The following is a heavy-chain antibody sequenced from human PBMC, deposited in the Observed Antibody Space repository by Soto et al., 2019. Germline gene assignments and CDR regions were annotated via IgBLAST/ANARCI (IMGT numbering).Heavy chain of an antibody. CDR2: IKNDGSIT. CDR1: GFTFSGYW. Sequence: QLVESGGGLVQPGGSLRLSCAASGFTFSGYWMHWVRQAPGKGLVWVSRIKNDGSITTYADSVKGRFTISRDNAKNTLYLQMNSLRAEGTGVYYCARSDWFDPWGQGTLVTVSS. J-gene: IGHJ5*02. V-gene: IGHV3-74*03. CDR3: ARSDWFDP.